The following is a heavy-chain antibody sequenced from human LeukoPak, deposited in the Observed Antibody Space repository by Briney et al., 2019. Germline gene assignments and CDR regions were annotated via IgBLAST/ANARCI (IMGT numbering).Heavy chain of an antibody. CDR3: ARLGGSYYYYYYYMDV. J-gene: IGHJ6*03. Sequence: ASVKVSCKASVYTFTGYYMHWVRQAPGQGLEWMGWINPNSGGTNYAQKFQGRVTMTRDMSISTAYMELSRLRSDDTAVYYCARLGGSYYYYYYYMDVWGKGTTVTVSS. CDR2: INPNSGGT. CDR1: VYTFTGYY. V-gene: IGHV1-2*02. D-gene: IGHD1-26*01.